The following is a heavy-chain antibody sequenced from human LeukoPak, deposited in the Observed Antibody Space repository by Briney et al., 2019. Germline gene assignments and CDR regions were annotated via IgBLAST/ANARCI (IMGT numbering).Heavy chain of an antibody. V-gene: IGHV3-23*01. Sequence: PGGSLRLSCAASGFTFSRYAMTWVRQAPGKGLEWVSTISGSGVSRDYANSVKGRITISRDNSKNTLYLQMSSLRAGDTAVYYCAKGGSDGGNSDYWGQGTLVTVSS. D-gene: IGHD4-23*01. J-gene: IGHJ4*02. CDR2: ISGSGVSR. CDR3: AKGGSDGGNSDY. CDR1: GFTFSRYA.